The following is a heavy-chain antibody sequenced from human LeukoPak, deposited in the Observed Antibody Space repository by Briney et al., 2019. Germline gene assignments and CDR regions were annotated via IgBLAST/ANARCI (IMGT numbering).Heavy chain of an antibody. CDR1: GGSISSSSYY. V-gene: IGHV4-39*07. CDR2: IYYSGST. CDR3: ARSSDY. J-gene: IGHJ4*02. Sequence: PSETLSLTCSVSGGSISSSSYYWGWIRQPPGKGLEWIGSIYYSGSTYYNPSLKGRVTISVDTSKNQFSLKLSSVTAADAVVYYCARSSDYWGQGTLVTVSS.